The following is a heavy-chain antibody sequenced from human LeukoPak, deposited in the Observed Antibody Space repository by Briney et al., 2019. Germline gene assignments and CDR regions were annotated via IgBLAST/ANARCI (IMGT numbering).Heavy chain of an antibody. CDR1: GGSISISSDY. CDR3: ARRLSTRSYYLDD. V-gene: IGHV4-39*01. J-gene: IGHJ4*02. Sequence: SETLSLTCTVSGGSISISSDYWGWIRQPPGQGLEWIGDIYYSGTTNYNPSLKSRVTMSVDTSKNQFSLKLNSATAADTAVYYCARRLSTRSYYLDDWGKGTLVTVSS. D-gene: IGHD2/OR15-2a*01. CDR2: IYYSGTT.